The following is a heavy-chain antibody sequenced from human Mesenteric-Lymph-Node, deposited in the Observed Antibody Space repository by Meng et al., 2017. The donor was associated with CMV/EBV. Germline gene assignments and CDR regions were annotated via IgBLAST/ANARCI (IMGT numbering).Heavy chain of an antibody. CDR3: ARIDAASGVNWFDP. D-gene: IGHD3-10*01. CDR2: TYYRSKWFN. V-gene: IGHV6-1*01. Sequence: ETLSLTCAISGDSASSNSATWNWIRQSPSRGLEWLGRTYYRSKWFNHYAVSVKSRITINADTSKNLFSLQLNSVTPEDTAVYYCARIDAASGVNWFDPWGQGTLVTVSS. CDR1: GDSASSNSAT. J-gene: IGHJ5*02.